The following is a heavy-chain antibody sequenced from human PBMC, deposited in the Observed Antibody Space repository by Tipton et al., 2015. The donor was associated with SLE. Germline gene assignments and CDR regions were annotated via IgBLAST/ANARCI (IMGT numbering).Heavy chain of an antibody. D-gene: IGHD4-17*01. J-gene: IGHJ4*02. V-gene: IGHV3-23*01. CDR1: GFTFSSYS. CDR2: ISGSGGST. Sequence: SLRLSCAASGFTFSSYSMNRVRQAPGKGLEWVSAISGSGGSTYYADSVKGRFTISRDKSKNTLYLQMNSLRAEDTAVYYCAKGNGAGYWGQGTLVTVSS. CDR3: AKGNGAGY.